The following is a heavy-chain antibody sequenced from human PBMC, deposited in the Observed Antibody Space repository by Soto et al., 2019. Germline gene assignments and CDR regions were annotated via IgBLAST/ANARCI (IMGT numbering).Heavy chain of an antibody. Sequence: EVQLVQSGAEVKKPGESPKISCKGSGYSFTSYWIVWVRQMPGKGLEWRGIIYPGDSDTRYSPSFQGQVTISADKSISTANQKWRSLKALDTAMYYCARMRELWFGEGAVMDVWGQGTTVTVSS. CDR3: ARMRELWFGEGAVMDV. V-gene: IGHV5-51*03. J-gene: IGHJ6*02. CDR2: IYPGDSDT. D-gene: IGHD3-10*01. CDR1: GYSFTSYW.